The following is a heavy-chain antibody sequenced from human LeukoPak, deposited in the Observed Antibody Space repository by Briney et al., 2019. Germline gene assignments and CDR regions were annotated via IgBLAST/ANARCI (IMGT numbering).Heavy chain of an antibody. CDR1: GFTFDDYG. Sequence: GGPLRLSCAASGFTFDDYGMSWVRQAPGKGLEWVSGINWSGGSTGYADSVKGRFTISRDNAKNSLYLQMNSLRAEDTALYYCARARYYYDSSGYPYYFDYWGQGTLVTVSS. D-gene: IGHD3-22*01. CDR2: INWSGGST. J-gene: IGHJ4*02. V-gene: IGHV3-20*04. CDR3: ARARYYYDSSGYPYYFDY.